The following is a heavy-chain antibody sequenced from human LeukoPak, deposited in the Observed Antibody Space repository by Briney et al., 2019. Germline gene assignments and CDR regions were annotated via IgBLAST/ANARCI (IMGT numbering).Heavy chain of an antibody. CDR2: IYYSGST. D-gene: IGHD2-15*01. J-gene: IGHJ4*02. CDR1: GGSISSYY. V-gene: IGHV4-59*06. Sequence: SETLSLTCTVSGGSISSYYWSWIRQPPGKGLEWIGYIYYSGSTYYNPSLKSRVTISVDTSKNQLSLKLSSVTAADTAVYYCARERRRSAYYFDYWGQGTLVTVSS. CDR3: ARERRRSAYYFDY.